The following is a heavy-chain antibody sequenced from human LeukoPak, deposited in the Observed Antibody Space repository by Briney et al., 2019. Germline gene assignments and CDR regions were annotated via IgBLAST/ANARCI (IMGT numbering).Heavy chain of an antibody. Sequence: GGSLRLSCAASGFTVSSYWMSWVRQAAGKGLEWVANIKQDGSEKYYVDSVKGRFTISRDNAKNSLYLQMNSLRAEDTAVYYCARVGGWSLNWFDPWGQGTLVTVSS. V-gene: IGHV3-7*04. CDR2: IKQDGSEK. CDR1: GFTVSSYW. J-gene: IGHJ5*02. D-gene: IGHD6-19*01. CDR3: ARVGGWSLNWFDP.